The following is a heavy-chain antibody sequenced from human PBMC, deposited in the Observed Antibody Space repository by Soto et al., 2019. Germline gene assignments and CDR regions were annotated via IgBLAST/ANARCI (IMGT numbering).Heavy chain of an antibody. Sequence: SETLSLTCTASGGSISSYYWSWIRRPPGKGLEWIGYIYNSGSTHSNPSLQSRVTISVDTSNNQFSLKLSSVTAADTGIYYCARARITMFREVINYNMDVWGQGTPVTVSS. V-gene: IGHV4-59*01. D-gene: IGHD3-10*01. CDR3: ARARITMFREVINYNMDV. CDR1: GGSISSYY. CDR2: IYNSGST. J-gene: IGHJ6*02.